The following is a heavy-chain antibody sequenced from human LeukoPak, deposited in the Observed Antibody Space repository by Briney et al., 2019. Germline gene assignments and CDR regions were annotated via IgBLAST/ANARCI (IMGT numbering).Heavy chain of an antibody. V-gene: IGHV3-53*01. CDR2: IYSGGST. Sequence: GGSLRLSCAASGFTVSSNYMSWVRQAPGKGLEWVSVIYSGGSTYYADSVKGRFTISRDNSKNTLYLQMNSLRAEDTAVYYCASALGGYYGLDVRGQGTTVTVSS. CDR3: ASALGGYYGLDV. D-gene: IGHD3-16*01. J-gene: IGHJ6*02. CDR1: GFTVSSNY.